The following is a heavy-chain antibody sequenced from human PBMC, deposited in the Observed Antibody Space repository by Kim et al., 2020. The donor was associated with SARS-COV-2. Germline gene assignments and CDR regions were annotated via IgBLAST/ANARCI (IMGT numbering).Heavy chain of an antibody. V-gene: IGHV3-23*01. J-gene: IGHJ4*02. Sequence: VRGRFTISRDNSKNTLYLQMNSLRAEDTAVYYCAKKFYYGSGSYLYYFDYWGQGTLVTVSS. D-gene: IGHD3-10*01. CDR3: AKKFYYGSGSYLYYFDY.